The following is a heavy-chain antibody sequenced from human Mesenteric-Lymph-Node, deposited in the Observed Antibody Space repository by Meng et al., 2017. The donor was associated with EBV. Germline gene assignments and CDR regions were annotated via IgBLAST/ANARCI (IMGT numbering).Heavy chain of an antibody. D-gene: IGHD1-20*01. J-gene: IGHJ4*02. CDR2: IYRTGST. V-gene: IGHV4-61*01. CDR3: ARDSGITVTNSFDY. Sequence: GLSEVAGPGPATPWEHRSPTCSVSGGSVRSGSYYWSWTRPPPGKGLEWIGYIYRTGSTDYNPSLNSRVSISIDTSKNQFSLRLTPVTAADTAVYYCARDSGITVTNSFDYWGQGALVTVSS. CDR1: GGSVRSGSYY.